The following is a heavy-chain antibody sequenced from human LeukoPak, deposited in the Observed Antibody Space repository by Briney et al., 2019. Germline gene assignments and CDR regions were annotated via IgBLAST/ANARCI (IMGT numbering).Heavy chain of an antibody. D-gene: IGHD3-22*01. V-gene: IGHV3-7*01. CDR1: GFTFRKYW. CDR2: IKGDGSEK. CDR3: ARVGTMIVQYYYYYMDV. Sequence: PGGSLRLSCVASGFTFRKYWMTWIRQAQGKGLEWVANIKGDGSEKHYVDSVKGRFTISRDNAKNSLFLQMNSLRAEDTAVYYCARVGTMIVQYYYYYMDVWGKGTTVTVSS. J-gene: IGHJ6*03.